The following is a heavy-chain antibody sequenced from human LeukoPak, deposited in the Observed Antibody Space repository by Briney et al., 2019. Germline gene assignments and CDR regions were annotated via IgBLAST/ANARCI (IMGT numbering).Heavy chain of an antibody. Sequence: SETLSLTCSVSGGSISGYYWSWIRQPPGKGLEWIGYIHYSGSTHYNPSLKSRVTISVDTSKNQFSLKLSSVTAADTAVYYCARQTGSGLFILPGGQGTLVTVSS. J-gene: IGHJ4*02. CDR2: IHYSGST. D-gene: IGHD3/OR15-3a*01. CDR1: GGSISGYY. CDR3: ARQTGSGLFILP. V-gene: IGHV4-59*08.